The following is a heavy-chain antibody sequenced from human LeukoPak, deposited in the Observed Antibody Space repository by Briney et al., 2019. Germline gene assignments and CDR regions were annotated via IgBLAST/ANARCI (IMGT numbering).Heavy chain of an antibody. CDR2: INHSGST. V-gene: IGHV4-34*01. CDR3: ARAKGYCSSTSCYYNWFDP. J-gene: IGHJ5*02. D-gene: IGHD2-2*01. Sequence: PSETLSLTCTVSGGSISSYYWSWIRQPPGKGLEWIGEINHSGSTNYNPSLKSRVTISVDTSKNQFSLKLSSVTAADTAVYYCARAKGYCSSTSCYYNWFDPWGQGTLVTVSS. CDR1: GGSISSYY.